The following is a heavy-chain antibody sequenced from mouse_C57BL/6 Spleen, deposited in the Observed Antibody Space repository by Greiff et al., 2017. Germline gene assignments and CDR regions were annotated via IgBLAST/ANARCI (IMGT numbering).Heavy chain of an antibody. CDR2: IYPGSGST. Sequence: VQLQQPGAELVKPGASVKMSCKASGYTFTSYWITWVKQRPGQGLEWIGDIYPGSGSTNYNEKFKSKATLTVDTASSTAYMQLSSLTSEDSAVYYCARSGSSYVGGYWGQGTTLTVSS. CDR1: GYTFTSYW. D-gene: IGHD1-1*01. CDR3: ARSGSSYVGGY. V-gene: IGHV1-55*01. J-gene: IGHJ2*01.